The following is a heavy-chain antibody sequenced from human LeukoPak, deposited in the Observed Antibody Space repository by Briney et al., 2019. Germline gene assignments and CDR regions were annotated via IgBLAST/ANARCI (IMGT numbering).Heavy chain of an antibody. J-gene: IGHJ3*02. V-gene: IGHV3-21*01. D-gene: IGHD4-17*01. Sequence: PGGSLRLSCAASGFSFSDYTMNWVRQAPGKGLEWVTSISSGGTYKYYADSVKGRFTISRDNAQNSLYLQMNSLRAEDSSVYYCARPTTVTTISADAFDIWGQGTMVTVSS. CDR2: ISSGGTYK. CDR1: GFSFSDYT. CDR3: ARPTTVTTISADAFDI.